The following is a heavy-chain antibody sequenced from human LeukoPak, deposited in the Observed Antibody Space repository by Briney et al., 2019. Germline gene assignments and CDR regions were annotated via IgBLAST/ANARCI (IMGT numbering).Heavy chain of an antibody. J-gene: IGHJ6*04. CDR2: INSDGSST. CDR1: GFTFSSYW. Sequence: GGSLRLSCAASGFTFSSYWMHWVRQAPGKGLVWVSRINSDGSSTSYADSVKGRFTISRDNAKTTLYLQMNSLRAEDTAVYYCARVALRYLRGHYYGMDVWGKGTTVTVSS. CDR3: ARVALRYLRGHYYGMDV. V-gene: IGHV3-74*01. D-gene: IGHD3-9*01.